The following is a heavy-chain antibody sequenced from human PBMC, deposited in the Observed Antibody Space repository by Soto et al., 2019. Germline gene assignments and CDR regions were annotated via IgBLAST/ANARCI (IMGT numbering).Heavy chain of an antibody. CDR1: GGSISSYY. J-gene: IGHJ4*02. CDR3: ATWRGGYTYGLDH. Sequence: SETLSLTCNVSGGSISSYYLSWIRQPPGKGLEWIGYVYYSGSTNYNPSLKSRVTISVDTSKNQFSLDLRSVTAADTAVYYCATWRGGYTYGLDHWGQGTPVTVSS. CDR2: VYYSGST. V-gene: IGHV4-59*01. D-gene: IGHD5-18*01.